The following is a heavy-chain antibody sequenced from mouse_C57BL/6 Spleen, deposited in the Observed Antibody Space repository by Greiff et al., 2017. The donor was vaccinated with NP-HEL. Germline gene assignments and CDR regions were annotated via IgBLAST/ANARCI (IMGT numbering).Heavy chain of an antibody. V-gene: IGHV1-26*01. CDR3: ARRVTFYYFDY. CDR1: GYTFTDYY. Sequence: EVQLQQSGPELVKPGASVKISCKASGYTFTDYYMNWVKQSHGKSLEWIGDINPNNGGTSYNQKFKGKATLTVDKSSSTAYMELRSLTSEDSAVYYCARRVTFYYFDYWGQGTTLTVSS. D-gene: IGHD2-1*01. CDR2: INPNNGGT. J-gene: IGHJ2*01.